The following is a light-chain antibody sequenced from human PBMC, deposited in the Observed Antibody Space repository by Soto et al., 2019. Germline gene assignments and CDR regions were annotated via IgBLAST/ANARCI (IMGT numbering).Light chain of an antibody. Sequence: DIQMTQSPSSVSASVGDRVTITCRASQGISSWLAWYQQKPGKAPKLLIYAASSLQSGVPSRFSGRGSGTVSPLPISSRHLEFFATYYCQQANSFPHTLGRGTKRETK. CDR3: QQANSFPHT. J-gene: IGKJ2*01. CDR1: QGISSW. CDR2: AAS. V-gene: IGKV1-12*01.